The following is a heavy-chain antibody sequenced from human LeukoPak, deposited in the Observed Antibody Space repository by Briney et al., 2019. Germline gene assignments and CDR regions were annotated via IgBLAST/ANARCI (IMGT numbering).Heavy chain of an antibody. CDR3: AKRDDYSSGWPFDY. V-gene: IGHV3-30*02. CDR1: GFTFSSYG. Sequence: GGSLRLSCAASGFTFSSYGMHWVRQAPGKGLEWVAFIRDDGSNKYYADSVKGRFTISGDNSKDTLYLQMNSLRAEDTAVYYCAKRDDYSSGWPFDYWGQGTLVTVSS. CDR2: IRDDGSNK. D-gene: IGHD6-19*01. J-gene: IGHJ4*02.